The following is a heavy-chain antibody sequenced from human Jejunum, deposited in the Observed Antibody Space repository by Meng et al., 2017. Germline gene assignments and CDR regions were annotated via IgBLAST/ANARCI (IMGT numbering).Heavy chain of an antibody. CDR3: ATVGDGYIYESRGS. CDR2: LNQDGRAK. CDR1: GFAFSGNW. Sequence: GESLKISCAASGFAFSGNWMTWVRQVPGKGLEWVACLNQDGRAKYYLDSVKGRFTISRDNVKNSLYLQMNSLRADETAVYYCATVGDGYIYESRGSWGQGTLVTVSS. J-gene: IGHJ5*02. V-gene: IGHV3-7*01. D-gene: IGHD5-18*01.